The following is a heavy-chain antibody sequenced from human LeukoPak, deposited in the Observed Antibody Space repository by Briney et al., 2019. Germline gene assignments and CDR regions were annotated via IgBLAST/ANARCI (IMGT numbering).Heavy chain of an antibody. CDR3: ARDSISTSSGWFDP. V-gene: IGHV3-23*01. D-gene: IGHD2-2*01. CDR2: ISNNGGYT. Sequence: QPGGSLRLSCAASGFTFSSSAMSWVRQAPGKGLEWVSAISNNGGYTYYADSVQGRFTISRDNSKSTLCLQMNSLRAEDTAVYYCARDSISTSSGWFDPWGQGTLVTVSS. J-gene: IGHJ5*02. CDR1: GFTFSSSA.